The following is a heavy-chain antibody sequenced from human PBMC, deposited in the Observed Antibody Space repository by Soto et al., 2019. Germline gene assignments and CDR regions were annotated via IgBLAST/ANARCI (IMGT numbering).Heavy chain of an antibody. CDR3: ARHSSGTSFDP. Sequence: QVQLQESGPGLVKPSETLSLTCTVSGDSISEYYWSWIRQPPGKGLEWIGYIYYSGSTNSDNPTLKSRVAISVDTSKNEFSLKLSSVTAAYTAVYYCARHSSGTSFDPWGQGTLVTVSS. V-gene: IGHV4-59*08. D-gene: IGHD3-10*01. CDR1: GDSISEYY. J-gene: IGHJ5*02. CDR2: IYYSGST.